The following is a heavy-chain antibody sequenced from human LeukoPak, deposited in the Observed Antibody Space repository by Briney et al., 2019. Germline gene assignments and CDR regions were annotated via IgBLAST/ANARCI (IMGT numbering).Heavy chain of an antibody. V-gene: IGHV4-39*01. Sequence: SETLSLTCTVSGGSISSSSYYWGWIRQPPGKGLEWIGSIYYSGSTYYNPSLKSRVTISVDTSKSQFSLKLSSVTAADTAVYYCARSSMFRGVTVDYWGQGTLVTVSS. CDR1: GGSISSSSYY. CDR3: ARSSMFRGVTVDY. CDR2: IYYSGST. J-gene: IGHJ4*02. D-gene: IGHD3-10*01.